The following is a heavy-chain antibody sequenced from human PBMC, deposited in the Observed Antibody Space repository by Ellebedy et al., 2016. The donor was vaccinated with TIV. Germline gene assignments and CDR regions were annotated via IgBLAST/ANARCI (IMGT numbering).Heavy chain of an antibody. D-gene: IGHD6-25*01. J-gene: IGHJ6*02. Sequence: GESLKISCAASGFTFSSYVIHWVRQAPGKGLGWVAVIWYDGSNKYYADSVKGRFTISRDNSKNTLYLQMNSLRAEDTAVYYCARDRLPTETYGMDVWGQGTTVTVSS. CDR2: IWYDGSNK. CDR1: GFTFSSYV. CDR3: ARDRLPTETYGMDV. V-gene: IGHV3-33*01.